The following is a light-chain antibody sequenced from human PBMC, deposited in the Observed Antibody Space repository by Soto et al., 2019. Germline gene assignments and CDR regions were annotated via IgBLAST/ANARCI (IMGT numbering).Light chain of an antibody. V-gene: IGKV3-20*01. CDR3: QQYYSTPWT. CDR2: GTS. CDR1: QSVSSTY. Sequence: EIVLTQSPGTLSLSPGERATLSCRASQSVSSTYLAWYQQQPGQAPRLLMSGTSNRATGTPDRFSGSGSGTDFTLTISSLQAEDVAVYYCQQYYSTPWTFGQGTKVDIK. J-gene: IGKJ1*01.